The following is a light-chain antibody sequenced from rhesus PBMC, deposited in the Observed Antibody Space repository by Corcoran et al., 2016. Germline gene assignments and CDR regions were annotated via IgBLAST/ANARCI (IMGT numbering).Light chain of an antibody. J-gene: IGKJ3*01. V-gene: IGKV1-25*01. CDR3: QHYYSTPFT. CDR2: EAS. CDR1: QGITND. Sequence: SASVGDRVTITCRASQGITNDLAWYQQKTGETPKLLIYEASSLQSGIPSRFSGSGSGTDFTLTISSLQSEDFATYYCQHYYSTPFTFGPGTKLDIK.